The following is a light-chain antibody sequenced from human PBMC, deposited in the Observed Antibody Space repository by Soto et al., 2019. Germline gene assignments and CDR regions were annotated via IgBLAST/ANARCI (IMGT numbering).Light chain of an antibody. CDR3: LLYDGGALV. CDR2: ITT. CDR1: TGAVTSGYY. Sequence: QAVVTQEPSLTVSPGGTVPLTCASSTGAVTSGYYPNWFQQKPGQAPRTLIYITTNKHSWTPARFSGSLLGGKAALTLSGVQPEDDDDYYCLLYDGGALVFGGGTKLTVL. J-gene: IGLJ2*01. V-gene: IGLV7-43*01.